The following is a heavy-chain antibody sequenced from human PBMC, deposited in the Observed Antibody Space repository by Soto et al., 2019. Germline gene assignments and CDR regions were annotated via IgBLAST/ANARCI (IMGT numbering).Heavy chain of an antibody. CDR3: ARDPLPDYYYYMDV. CDR2: INAGNGNT. CDR1: GYTFTSYA. J-gene: IGHJ6*03. V-gene: IGHV1-3*01. Sequence: GASVKVSCKASGYTFTSYAMHWVRQAPGQRLEWMGWINAGNGNTKYSQKFQGRVTITRDTSASTAYVELSSLRSEDTAVYYCARDPLPDYYYYMDVWGKGTTVTVSS.